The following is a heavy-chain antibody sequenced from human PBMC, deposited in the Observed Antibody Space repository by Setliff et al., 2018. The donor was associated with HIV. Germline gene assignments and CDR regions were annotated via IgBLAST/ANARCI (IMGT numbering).Heavy chain of an antibody. V-gene: IGHV3-13*01. CDR1: GFTFSSYD. J-gene: IGHJ6*02. CDR2: IGTAGDT. D-gene: IGHD6-19*01. CDR3: TRVDSSGWEGYFFSMDV. Sequence: PGGSLRLSCAASGFTFSSYDMHWVRQATGKGLEWVSAIGTAGDTYYPGSVKGRFTISRENAKNSLYLQMNSLKTEYTAVYYCTRVDSSGWEGYFFSMDVWGQGTTVTVSS.